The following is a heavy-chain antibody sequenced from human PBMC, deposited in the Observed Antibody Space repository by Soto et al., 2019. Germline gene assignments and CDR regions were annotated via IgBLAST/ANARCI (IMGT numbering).Heavy chain of an antibody. V-gene: IGHV3-23*01. J-gene: IGHJ4*02. CDR3: ATYSSGWPFGY. D-gene: IGHD6-19*01. Sequence: EVQLLESGGGLVQPGGALRLSCAASGFGFSGYVMSWVRQVPGKGLEWVSGISGSAGSTYYPDSGKGGFTISRDNSKNTLYLQMNSLRAEDTAVYYCATYSSGWPFGYWGQGTLVTVSS. CDR2: ISGSAGST. CDR1: GFGFSGYV.